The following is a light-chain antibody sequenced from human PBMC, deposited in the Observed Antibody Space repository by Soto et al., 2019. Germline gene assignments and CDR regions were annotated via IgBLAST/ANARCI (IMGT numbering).Light chain of an antibody. CDR2: GAV. Sequence: EIVMTQSPATLSVSPVERASLSCRASQSVRSNLAWYQQKPGQAPRLLIYGAVTRATGIPARFSGSGSGTDFTLTISSLEPEDFAVYFCQQSGTFGQGTKVDIK. CDR1: QSVRSN. J-gene: IGKJ1*01. V-gene: IGKV3-15*01. CDR3: QQSGT.